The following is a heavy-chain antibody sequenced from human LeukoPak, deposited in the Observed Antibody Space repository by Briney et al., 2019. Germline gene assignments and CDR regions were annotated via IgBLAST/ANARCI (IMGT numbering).Heavy chain of an antibody. CDR1: GFTFRTYN. D-gene: IGHD3-22*01. Sequence: GGSLRLSCAASGFTFRTYNMNWVRQAPGKGLEWLSYISSFSGTIYYADSVKGRFTISRDTAKNSLYLQMNTLRAEDTAVYYCARASRYDSSGYYPYYFDYWGQGTLVTVSS. CDR3: ARASRYDSSGYYPYYFDY. V-gene: IGHV3-48*04. J-gene: IGHJ4*02. CDR2: ISSFSGTI.